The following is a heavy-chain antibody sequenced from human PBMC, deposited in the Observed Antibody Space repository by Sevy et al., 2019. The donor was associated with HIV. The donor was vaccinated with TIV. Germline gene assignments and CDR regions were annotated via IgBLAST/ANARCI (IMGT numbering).Heavy chain of an antibody. J-gene: IGHJ4*02. CDR2: ISASGGTT. Sequence: GGCLRLSCAASGFTFSSFAMSWVRQAPKKGLEGVSTISASGGTTYYADSVKGRFIISRDNSKNTLYLQMNTLRAEDTAVYYCANQGHSSGWYYFDYWGQGTLVTVSS. V-gene: IGHV3-23*01. CDR1: GFTFSSFA. CDR3: ANQGHSSGWYYFDY. D-gene: IGHD6-19*01.